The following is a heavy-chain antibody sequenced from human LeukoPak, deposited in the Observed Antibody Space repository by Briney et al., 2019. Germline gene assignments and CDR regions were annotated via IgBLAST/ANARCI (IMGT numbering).Heavy chain of an antibody. Sequence: GASVKVSCKTSGGTFSNYGINWVRQAPGQGLEWMGRIIPIFDTTNYAQKFQGRVTITTDVSTSTAYMDLSILRSEDTAVYYCARDLITDLTFDNWGQGTLVTVCS. J-gene: IGHJ4*02. D-gene: IGHD5-24*01. CDR1: GGTFSNYG. CDR3: ARDLITDLTFDN. V-gene: IGHV1-69*05. CDR2: IIPIFDTT.